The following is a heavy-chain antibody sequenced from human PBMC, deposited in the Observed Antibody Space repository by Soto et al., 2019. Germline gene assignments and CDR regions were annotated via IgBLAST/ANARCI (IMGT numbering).Heavy chain of an antibody. CDR3: AQGGWYTSSSRSDC. V-gene: IGHV3-30*18. CDR1: GFTLSGVD. D-gene: IGHD6-6*01. J-gene: IGHJ4*02. CDR2: MSYDGRNQ. Sequence: QVQLVESGGGVVQPGTSLRLSCSASGFTLSGVDMHWVRQAPGKGLEGVAVMSYDGRNQYYEDSVKGRFTVSRDSAKSTLYLQKNSLRTEDAAVYYCAQGGWYTSSSRSDCWGQGTLVTVSS.